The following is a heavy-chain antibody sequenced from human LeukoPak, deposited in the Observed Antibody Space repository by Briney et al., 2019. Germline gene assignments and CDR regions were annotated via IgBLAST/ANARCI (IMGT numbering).Heavy chain of an antibody. Sequence: ASVKASCKASGGTFSSYTISWVRHAPGQGLEWMGRIIPILGIANYAQKFHGSVTITADKSTSTAYMELSSLRSEDTAVYYCAVYYSRPSLDWYFDLWGRGTLVTVSS. D-gene: IGHD4-11*01. CDR1: GGTFSSYT. V-gene: IGHV1-69*02. CDR2: IIPILGIA. CDR3: AVYYSRPSLDWYFDL. J-gene: IGHJ2*01.